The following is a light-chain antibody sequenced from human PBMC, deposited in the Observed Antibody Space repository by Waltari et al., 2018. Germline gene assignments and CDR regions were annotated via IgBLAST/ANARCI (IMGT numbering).Light chain of an antibody. CDR2: RVD. Sequence: QSVLTQPPSASGTPGQKITISCSGSSSNIGGNHVNWYQHFPGAAPKLVIGRVDHRPSGVPDRFSGSKSDTSASLTISGLRSDDEADYYCAAWDDSLSAVVFGGGTKLTV. J-gene: IGLJ3*02. CDR3: AAWDDSLSAVV. V-gene: IGLV1-47*01. CDR1: SSNIGGNH.